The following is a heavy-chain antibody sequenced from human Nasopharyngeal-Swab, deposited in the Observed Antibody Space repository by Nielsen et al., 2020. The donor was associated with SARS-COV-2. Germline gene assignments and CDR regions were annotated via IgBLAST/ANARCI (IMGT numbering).Heavy chain of an antibody. Sequence: GGSLRLSCSASGFPFSRYSMNWVRQAPGKGLEWVSYISSSSTTIYYADSVKDRFTISRDNAKHSLYLQMNSLRAEDTAVYYCARESLWLDVWGKGTTVTVSS. J-gene: IGHJ6*04. CDR1: GFPFSRYS. CDR3: ARESLWLDV. CDR2: ISSSSTTI. V-gene: IGHV3-48*04. D-gene: IGHD2/OR15-2a*01.